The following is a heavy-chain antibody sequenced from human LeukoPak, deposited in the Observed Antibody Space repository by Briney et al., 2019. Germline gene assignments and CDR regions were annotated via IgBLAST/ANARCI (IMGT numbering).Heavy chain of an antibody. CDR2: ISSSGSTI. D-gene: IGHD7-27*01. J-gene: IGHJ4*02. Sequence: GGSLRLSCAASGFTFSSYEMNWVRQAPGKGLEWVSYISSSGSTIYYADSVKGRFTISRDNAKNSLYLQMNSLRAEDTAVYYCARAYARTGGPLDYWGQGTLVTVSS. V-gene: IGHV3-48*03. CDR3: ARAYARTGGPLDY. CDR1: GFTFSSYE.